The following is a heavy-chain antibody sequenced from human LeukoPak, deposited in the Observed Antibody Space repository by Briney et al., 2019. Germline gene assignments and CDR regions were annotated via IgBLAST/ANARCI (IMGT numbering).Heavy chain of an antibody. D-gene: IGHD5/OR15-5a*01. CDR1: GFTFSGSA. CDR2: IKQDGSEK. Sequence: GGSLRLSCAASGFTFSGSAMSWVRQAPGKGLEWVANIKQDGSEKYYVDSVKGRFTISRDNAKNSLYLQMNSLRAEDTAVYYCASFSVGDYWGQGTLVTVSS. J-gene: IGHJ4*02. CDR3: ASFSVGDY. V-gene: IGHV3-7*01.